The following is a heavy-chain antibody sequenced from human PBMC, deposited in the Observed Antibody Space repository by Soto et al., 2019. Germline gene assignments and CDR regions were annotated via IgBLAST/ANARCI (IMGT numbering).Heavy chain of an antibody. D-gene: IGHD1-26*01. V-gene: IGHV3-73*01. CDR1: GFTFSGSA. Sequence: PGGSLRLSFAASGFTFSGSAMHWVRQASGKGLEWVGRIRSKANSYATAYAASVKGRFTISRDDSKNTAYLQMNSLKTEDTAVYYCTIRGSSGAWSYWGQGTLVTVS. J-gene: IGHJ4*02. CDR2: IRSKANSYAT. CDR3: TIRGSSGAWSY.